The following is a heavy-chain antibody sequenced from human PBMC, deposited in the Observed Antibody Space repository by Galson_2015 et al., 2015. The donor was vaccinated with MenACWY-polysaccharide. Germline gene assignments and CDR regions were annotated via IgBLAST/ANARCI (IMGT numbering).Heavy chain of an antibody. V-gene: IGHV3-74*01. Sequence: SLRLSCAASGFTFSTYWMHWVRQAPGKGLVRVSRIKSDGSSTNYADSVKGRFTISRDNAKNTLYLQMNSLRAEDTALYYCARGYSAYDWGQGTLVTVSA. CDR3: ARGYSAYD. D-gene: IGHD5-12*01. CDR2: IKSDGSST. CDR1: GFTFSTYW. J-gene: IGHJ4*02.